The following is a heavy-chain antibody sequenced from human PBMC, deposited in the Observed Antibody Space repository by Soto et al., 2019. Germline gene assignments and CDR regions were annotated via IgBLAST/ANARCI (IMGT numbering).Heavy chain of an antibody. V-gene: IGHV3-33*01. CDR1: GFTFSSYG. J-gene: IGHJ4*02. CDR3: ARDRYYYDSSGYYDY. CDR2: IWYDGSNK. D-gene: IGHD3-22*01. Sequence: QVQLVESGGGVVQPGRSLRLSCAASGFTFSSYGMHWVRQAPGKGLEWVAGIWYDGSNKYYADSVKGRFTISRDNSKNTLYRQMNSLRAEDTAVYYCARDRYYYDSSGYYDYWGQGTLVTVSS.